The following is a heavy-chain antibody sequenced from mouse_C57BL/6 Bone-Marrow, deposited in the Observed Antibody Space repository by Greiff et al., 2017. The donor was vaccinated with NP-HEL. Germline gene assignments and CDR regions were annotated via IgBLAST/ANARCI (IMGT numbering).Heavy chain of an antibody. CDR1: GYTFTNYW. J-gene: IGHJ4*01. CDR3: ARGLRAMDY. CDR2: IYPGGGYP. D-gene: IGHD3-1*01. V-gene: IGHV1-63*01. Sequence: VQLQQSGAELVRPGTSVKMSCKASGYTFTNYWIGWAKQRPGHGLEWIGDIYPGGGYPTYNEKFKGKATLTADNSSSTAYMQFSSLTSEDSAIYYCARGLRAMDYWGQGTSVTVSS.